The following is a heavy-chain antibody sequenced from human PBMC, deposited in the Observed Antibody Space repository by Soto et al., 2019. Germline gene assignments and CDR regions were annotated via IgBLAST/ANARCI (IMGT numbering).Heavy chain of an antibody. V-gene: IGHV3-23*01. Sequence: EVQLLESGGGLVQPGGSLRLSCAASGFTFSSYAMSWVRQAPGKGLEWVSAISGSGGSTYYADSVKGRFTISRDNSKKPLYLKRNSLRAGDRALYYWGGGGGGWGQGTLVTVSS. J-gene: IGHJ4*02. CDR3: GGGGGG. CDR1: GFTFSSYA. CDR2: ISGSGGST. D-gene: IGHD3-16*01.